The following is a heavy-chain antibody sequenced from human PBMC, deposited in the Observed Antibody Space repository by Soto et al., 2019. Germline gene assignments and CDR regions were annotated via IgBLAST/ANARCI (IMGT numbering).Heavy chain of an antibody. V-gene: IGHV4-30-2*01. CDR3: ARSPGGDYYYYGMDV. Sequence: QLQLQGSGSGLVKPSQTLSLTCAVSGGSITSGGYSWSWIRQPPGKGLEFIGYIYYGGTTYYNPSLKSRVTISLDGSKNQFSLKLSSVTAADTAVYYCARSPGGDYYYYGMDVWGQGTTVTVSS. J-gene: IGHJ6*02. CDR2: IYYGGTT. D-gene: IGHD4-17*01. CDR1: GGSITSGGYS.